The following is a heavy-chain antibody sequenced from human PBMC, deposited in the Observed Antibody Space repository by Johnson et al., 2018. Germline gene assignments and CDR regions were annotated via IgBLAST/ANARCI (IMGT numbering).Heavy chain of an antibody. D-gene: IGHD1-26*01. J-gene: IGHJ6*02. V-gene: IGHV3-48*02. CDR2: ISSSSSTI. CDR3: ARAGHTREDYDYYYGMDV. Sequence: VQLVEAGGGLVQPGGSLRLSCAASGFTFSNYGMNWVRQAPGTGREWVSYISSSSSTIYYADSVKGRFTISRDNAKNSLYLQRNSLRDEDTAVYYCARAGHTREDYDYYYGMDVWAKGPRSPSP. CDR1: GFTFSNYG.